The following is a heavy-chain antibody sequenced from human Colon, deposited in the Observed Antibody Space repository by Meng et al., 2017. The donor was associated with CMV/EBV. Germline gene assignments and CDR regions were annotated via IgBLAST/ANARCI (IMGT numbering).Heavy chain of an antibody. CDR1: GFIFSHYS. J-gene: IGHJ4*02. Sequence: QVHLVESGGGVVQPGGSLRLSCVTSGFIFSHYSMQWVRQSPGKGLEWVAHIRFDGSQQFYVQSVKGRFTVSRHDPKNTLYLQMNDLRPEDTGVYYCATDHLWGMPNWGRGTLVTVSS. D-gene: IGHD3-3*02. CDR3: ATDHLWGMPN. CDR2: IRFDGSQQ. V-gene: IGHV3-30*02.